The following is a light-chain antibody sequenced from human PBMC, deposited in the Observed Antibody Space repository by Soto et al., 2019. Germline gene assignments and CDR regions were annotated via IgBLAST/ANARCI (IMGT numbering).Light chain of an antibody. CDR2: KAS. CDR3: QQYETYWT. V-gene: IGKV1-5*03. CDR1: QRISYW. J-gene: IGKJ1*01. Sequence: DIQMTQSPSTLSASVGDRVTITCRASQRISYWLAWYQQKPGKAPKLLIYKASILEDGVPSRFSGSGSATEFILTISSLQPDDFATYYCQQYETYWTFGQGTKVEMK.